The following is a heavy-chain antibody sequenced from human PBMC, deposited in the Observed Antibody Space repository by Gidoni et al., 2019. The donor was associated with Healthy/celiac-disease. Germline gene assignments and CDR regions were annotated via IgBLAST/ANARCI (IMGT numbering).Heavy chain of an antibody. CDR3: ASTLIGDAFDI. V-gene: IGHV1-69*06. D-gene: IGHD2-8*01. J-gene: IGHJ3*02. CDR2: SIPIVGTA. Sequence: QVQLVQSGAEVKKPGFSVKVSCKASGGTFSSYAISWVRQAPGQGLEWMGGSIPIVGTAHYAQKFQGRVTITADKSTSTAYMELSSLRSEDTAVYYCASTLIGDAFDIWGQGTMVTVSS. CDR1: GGTFSSYA.